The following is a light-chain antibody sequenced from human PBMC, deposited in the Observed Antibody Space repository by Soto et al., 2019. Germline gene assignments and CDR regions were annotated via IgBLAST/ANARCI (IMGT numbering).Light chain of an antibody. CDR1: QSVSIK. CDR2: DTS. CDR3: QQYNSYSPWT. Sequence: EIVMTQSPATLSVSPGERATLSCRASQSVSIKLAWYQQKLGQAPRLLIYDTSTRATGIPARFSGSGSGTEFTLTISSLQSEDFATYYCQQYNSYSPWTFGPRTKVDIK. V-gene: IGKV3-15*01. J-gene: IGKJ1*01.